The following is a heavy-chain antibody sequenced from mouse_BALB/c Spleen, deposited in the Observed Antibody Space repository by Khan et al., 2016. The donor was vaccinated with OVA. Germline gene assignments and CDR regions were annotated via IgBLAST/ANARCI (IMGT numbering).Heavy chain of an antibody. CDR3: TRGEYDSQTMEY. D-gene: IGHD2-10*02. CDR2: IYPGTGSP. CDR1: GYIFTSYW. J-gene: IGHJ4*01. Sequence: QVQLKQSGAVLVRPGASVKLSCKTSGYIFTSYWIHWVKHRSGLGLEWISRIYPGTGSPYYNETFKGKATLTADKSSSTAYMQLSSLKSEDTAVXICTRGEYDSQTMEYQGPGTTGT. V-gene: IGHV1-76*01.